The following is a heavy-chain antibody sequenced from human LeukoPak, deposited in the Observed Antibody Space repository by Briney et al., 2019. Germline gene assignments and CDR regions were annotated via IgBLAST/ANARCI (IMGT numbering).Heavy chain of an antibody. CDR1: GFTFSSYA. V-gene: IGHV3-23*01. D-gene: IGHD1-26*01. J-gene: IGHJ4*02. CDR2: ISGSDGST. CDR3: AKDVGKWESLHFFDY. Sequence: PGGSLRLSCAASGFTFSSYAMSWVRQAPGKGLDWVSGISGSDGSTYYADSVKGRFTISRDDSRNTLYLQMNSLRGDDTAVYYCAKDVGKWESLHFFDYWGQGTLVTVSS.